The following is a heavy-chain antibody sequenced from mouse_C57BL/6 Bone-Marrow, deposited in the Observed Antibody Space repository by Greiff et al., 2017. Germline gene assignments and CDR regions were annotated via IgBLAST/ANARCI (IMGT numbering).Heavy chain of an antibody. CDR2: INPYNGDT. Sequence: EVQLQQSGPELVKPGDSVKISCKASGYSFTGYFMNWVMQSPGKSLEWIGRINPYNGDTFYNQKFKGKATLTVDKSSSTAHMELRSLTSEDSAVYYCARGKIYDYEGGFAYWGQGTLVTVSA. J-gene: IGHJ3*01. CDR1: GYSFTGYF. V-gene: IGHV1-20*01. CDR3: ARGKIYDYEGGFAY. D-gene: IGHD2-4*01.